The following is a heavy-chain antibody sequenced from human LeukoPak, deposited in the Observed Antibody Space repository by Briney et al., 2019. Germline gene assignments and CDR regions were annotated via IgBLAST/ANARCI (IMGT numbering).Heavy chain of an antibody. D-gene: IGHD6-19*01. CDR3: ARISAVGDY. J-gene: IGHJ4*02. Sequence: SETLSLTCTVSGGSIGSSTYYWGWIRQPPGKGLEWIGNIFYSGNTYYNPSLKSRVTISVDTSENQFSLKLSSVTAADTAVYYCARISAVGDYWGQGTLVTVSS. CDR2: IFYSGNT. V-gene: IGHV4-39*01. CDR1: GGSIGSSTYY.